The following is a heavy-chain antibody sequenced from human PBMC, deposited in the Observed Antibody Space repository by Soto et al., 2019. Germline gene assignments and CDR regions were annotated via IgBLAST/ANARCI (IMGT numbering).Heavy chain of an antibody. Sequence: SETLSLTCTVSGFSVSSGSYYWSWVRQPPGKGLEWIGHIFDSGSTYYNPSLKSRLTISVDTSKNQFSLRLSSVTAADTAVYYCAREIMPLTNDWYFDLWGRGTLVTVSS. D-gene: IGHD2-8*01. V-gene: IGHV4-30-4*08. CDR2: IFDSGST. CDR1: GFSVSSGSYY. CDR3: AREIMPLTNDWYFDL. J-gene: IGHJ2*01.